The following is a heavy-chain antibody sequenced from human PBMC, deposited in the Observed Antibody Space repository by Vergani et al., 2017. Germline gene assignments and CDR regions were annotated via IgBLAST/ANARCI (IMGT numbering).Heavy chain of an antibody. V-gene: IGHV1-24*01. D-gene: IGHD3-22*01. CDR3: AIVTDYYDYCGYYLDY. CDR2: FDPEHGEV. J-gene: IGHJ4*02. Sequence: QVQLVQSGSEVMKPGASVKVSCQVSGYSLTELTIHWVRQAPGKGLEWMGGFDPEHGEVTFAHHIQGRVTMTEDRSTDTAYMELSSLRPEDTALYYCAIVTDYYDYCGYYLDYWGQGTLVTVSS. CDR1: GYSLTELT.